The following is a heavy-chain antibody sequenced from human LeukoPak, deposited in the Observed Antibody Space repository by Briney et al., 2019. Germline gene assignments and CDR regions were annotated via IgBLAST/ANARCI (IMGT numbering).Heavy chain of an antibody. D-gene: IGHD3-16*01. Sequence: GASVKVSCKASGYTFTSYDINWVRQATGQGLEWMGWMNPNSGNTGYAQKFQGRVTMTRNTSISTAYMELSSLRSEDTAVYYCAFGRGSHTSCSVRTSLPKPYYYYMDVWGKGTTVTVSS. J-gene: IGHJ6*03. V-gene: IGHV1-8*01. CDR1: GYTFTSYD. CDR3: AFGRGSHTSCSVRTSLPKPYYYYMDV. CDR2: MNPNSGNT.